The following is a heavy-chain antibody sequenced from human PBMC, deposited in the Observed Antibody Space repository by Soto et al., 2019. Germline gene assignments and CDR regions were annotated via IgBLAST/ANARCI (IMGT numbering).Heavy chain of an antibody. J-gene: IGHJ5*02. D-gene: IGHD3-22*01. Sequence: SETLSLTCAVYGGSVNGDYWNWIRKRPVKGLEWIGEINHTGGTHYNPSLKSLVSMSVDTSKNQFSLRLSSVTAADTAIYYCARVGPWVPYYYDSSPYTFENWFDPWGQGTLVTVSS. CDR1: GGSVNGDY. CDR2: INHTGGT. V-gene: IGHV4-34*01. CDR3: ARVGPWVPYYYDSSPYTFENWFDP.